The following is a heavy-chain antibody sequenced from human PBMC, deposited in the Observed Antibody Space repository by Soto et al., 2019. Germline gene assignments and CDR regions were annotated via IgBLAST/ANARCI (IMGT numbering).Heavy chain of an antibody. CDR1: GYTFTSYG. V-gene: IGHV1-18*01. D-gene: IGHD2-15*01. CDR3: ARDSYCSGGSCYPPISYYYYGMDV. Sequence: QVQLVQSGAEVKKPGASMKVSCKASGYTFTSYGISWVRQAPGQGLEWMGWISAYNGNTNYAQKLQGRVTMTTDTSTSTAYMELRSLRSDDTAVYYCARDSYCSGGSCYPPISYYYYGMDVWGQGTTVTVSS. CDR2: ISAYNGNT. J-gene: IGHJ6*02.